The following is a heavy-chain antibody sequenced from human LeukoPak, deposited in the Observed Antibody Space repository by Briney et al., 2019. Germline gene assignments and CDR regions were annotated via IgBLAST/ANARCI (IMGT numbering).Heavy chain of an antibody. CDR2: INSDGSST. CDR3: ARSNYDYGVDY. Sequence: GGSLRLSCAASGFTFSSYWMHWVRQAPGKGLVWVSRINSDGSSTSYADSVKGRFTISRDNAKNTLYLQMNSLRAEDTAVYYCARSNYDYGVDYWGQGTLVTVSS. CDR1: GFTFSSYW. V-gene: IGHV3-74*01. J-gene: IGHJ4*02. D-gene: IGHD3-16*01.